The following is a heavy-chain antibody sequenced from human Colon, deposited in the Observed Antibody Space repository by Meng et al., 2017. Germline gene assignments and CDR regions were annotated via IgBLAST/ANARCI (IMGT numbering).Heavy chain of an antibody. J-gene: IGHJ5*02. V-gene: IGHV4-59*01. Sequence: VQLEESGPGLGKPSETLSPTCTFSGGSISNYYWSWIRQPPGKGLEWIGYIYYSGTTNYNPSLKSRVTISIDTSKNQFSLKLNSVTAADTAVYYCAGDSSGYNWLDPWGQGTLVTVSS. CDR2: IYYSGTT. CDR3: AGDSSGYNWLDP. D-gene: IGHD6-19*01. CDR1: GGSISNYY.